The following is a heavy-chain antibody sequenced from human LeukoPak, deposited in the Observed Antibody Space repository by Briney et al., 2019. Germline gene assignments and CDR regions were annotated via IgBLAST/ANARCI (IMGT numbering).Heavy chain of an antibody. D-gene: IGHD3-16*01. CDR1: GLTFSGHT. CDR3: ARDINWVAFDM. J-gene: IGHJ3*02. V-gene: IGHV3-21*01. CDR2: ISSSSSSV. Sequence: PGGSLRLSCAASGLTFSGHTINWVRQAPGKGLEWVLCISSSSSSVYYADSVKGRFTISRDNAKNSVYLQMDNMRADDTAVYYCARDINWVAFDMWGQGTMVTVSS.